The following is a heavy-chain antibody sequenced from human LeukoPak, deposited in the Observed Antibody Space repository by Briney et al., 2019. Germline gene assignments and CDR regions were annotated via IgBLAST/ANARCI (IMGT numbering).Heavy chain of an antibody. Sequence: GRSLRLSCAASGFTFSSYAMHWVRQAPGKGLEWVAVISYDGSNKYYADSVKGRFTISRDNSKNTLYLQMNSLRAEDTAVYYCAKLEDIVVVVAATGSGHAFDIWGQGTMVTVSS. J-gene: IGHJ3*02. CDR1: GFTFSSYA. V-gene: IGHV3-30*04. CDR2: ISYDGSNK. D-gene: IGHD2-15*01. CDR3: AKLEDIVVVVAATGSGHAFDI.